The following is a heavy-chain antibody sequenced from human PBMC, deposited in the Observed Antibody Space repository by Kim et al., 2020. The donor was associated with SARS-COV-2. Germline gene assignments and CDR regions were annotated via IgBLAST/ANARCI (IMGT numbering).Heavy chain of an antibody. CDR3: ARGAKADYGDY. J-gene: IGHJ4*02. CDR2: IYYSGST. V-gene: IGHV4-59*01. CDR1: GGSISSYY. D-gene: IGHD6-19*01. Sequence: SETLSLTCTVSGGSISSYYWSWIRQPPGKGLEWIGYIYYSGSTNYNPSLKSRVTISVDTSKNQFSLKLSSVTAADTAVYYCARGAKADYGDYWGQGTLVTVSS.